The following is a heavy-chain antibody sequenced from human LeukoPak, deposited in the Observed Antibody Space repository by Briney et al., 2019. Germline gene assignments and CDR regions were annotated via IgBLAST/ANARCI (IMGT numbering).Heavy chain of an antibody. CDR3: ARQVGCSGGSCYSGAFDI. J-gene: IGHJ3*02. D-gene: IGHD2-15*01. CDR2: IYYGGST. Sequence: SETLSLTCTVSGGSISSYYWSWIRQPPGKGLEWIGYIYYGGSTNYNPSLKSRVTISVDTSKNQFSLKLSSVTAADTAVYYCARQVGCSGGSCYSGAFDIWGQGTMVTVSS. V-gene: IGHV4-59*01. CDR1: GGSISSYY.